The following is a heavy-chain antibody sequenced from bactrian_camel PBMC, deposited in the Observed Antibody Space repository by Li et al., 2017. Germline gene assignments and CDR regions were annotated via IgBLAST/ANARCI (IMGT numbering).Heavy chain of an antibody. J-gene: IGHJ4*01. CDR3: AADTTCRVGCMRLADAADWPI. V-gene: IGHV3S55*01. Sequence: HVQLVESGGGSVQAGGSLNLSCVASGYTGCSYDMNYYRQAQGKEREFVAGVDSGVTAYGDSVKGRFTISQDNAKTTIFLQMHSLKPEDTAMYYCAADTTCRVGCMRLADAADWPIWGQGTQVTVS. CDR2: VDSGVT. CDR1: GYTGCSYD. D-gene: IGHD3*01.